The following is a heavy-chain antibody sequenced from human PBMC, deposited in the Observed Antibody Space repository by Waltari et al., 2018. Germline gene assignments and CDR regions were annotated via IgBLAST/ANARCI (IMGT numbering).Heavy chain of an antibody. CDR1: GFTFSDYA. CDR3: ARERRGYYAEY. J-gene: IGHJ4*02. CDR2: ITYDGSNK. V-gene: IGHV3-30*02. Sequence: QVQLAASGGGVVQPGGSLRLSCAASGFTFSDYAMHWVRQAPGKGLEWVTLITYDGSNKYYADSVKGRFTISRDDSKNTLHLQMNSLRDEDTAIYYCARERRGYYAEYWGQGTLVTVSS.